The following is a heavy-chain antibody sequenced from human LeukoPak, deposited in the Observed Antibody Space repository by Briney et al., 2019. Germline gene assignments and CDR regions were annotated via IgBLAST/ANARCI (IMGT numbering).Heavy chain of an antibody. CDR3: ARGFSDGSGKRLDY. D-gene: IGHD3-22*01. CDR1: GYTFTVNY. CDR2: INPNSGGT. J-gene: IGHJ4*02. V-gene: IGHV1-2*02. Sequence: ASVKVSCKPSGYTFTVNYVHWVRQAPGQGLEWVGWINPNSGGTYYAQKFQGRVTMTRDTSISTAYMDLSRLTSDDTAVYYCARGFSDGSGKRLDYWGQGTVVSVSS.